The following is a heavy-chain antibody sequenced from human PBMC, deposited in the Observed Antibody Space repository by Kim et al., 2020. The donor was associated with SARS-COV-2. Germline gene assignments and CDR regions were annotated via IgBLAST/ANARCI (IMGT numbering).Heavy chain of an antibody. V-gene: IGHV4-39*01. CDR2: VYYTGAT. Sequence: SETLSLTCTVSGGSISSSAYYWGWIRQPPGKGLEWVGSVYYTGATYYNPSLKSRVTISVDTSKNQFSLKLSSVTAADTAVYYCAGHFRGTSIRFLGVHQFDYWGHGTLVTVSS. CDR1: GGSISSSAYY. CDR3: AGHFRGTSIRFLGVHQFDY. J-gene: IGHJ4*01. D-gene: IGHD3-3*01.